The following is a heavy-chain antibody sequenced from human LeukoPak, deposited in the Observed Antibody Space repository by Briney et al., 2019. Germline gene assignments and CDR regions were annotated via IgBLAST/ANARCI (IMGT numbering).Heavy chain of an antibody. Sequence: GGSLRLSCAASGFTFSSYWMSWVRQAPGKGLEWISSISSSSSYIYYADSVKGRFTISRDNAKNSLYLQMNSLRAEDTAVYYCASSIAAAGVLFDYWGQGTLVTVSS. D-gene: IGHD6-13*01. CDR3: ASSIAAAGVLFDY. CDR2: ISSSSSYI. J-gene: IGHJ4*02. V-gene: IGHV3-21*01. CDR1: GFTFSSYW.